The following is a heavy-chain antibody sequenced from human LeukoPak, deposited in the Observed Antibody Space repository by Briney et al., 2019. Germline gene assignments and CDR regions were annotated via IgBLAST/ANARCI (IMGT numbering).Heavy chain of an antibody. CDR2: ISSSSSTI. V-gene: IGHV3-48*04. Sequence: GGSLRLSCAASGFTFSSYSMNWVRQAPGKGLEWVSYISSSSSTIYYADSVKGRFTISRDNAKNSLYLQMNSLRAEDTAVYYCATSRAEADFDYWGQGTLVTVSS. J-gene: IGHJ4*02. CDR1: GFTFSSYS. D-gene: IGHD6-13*01. CDR3: ATSRAEADFDY.